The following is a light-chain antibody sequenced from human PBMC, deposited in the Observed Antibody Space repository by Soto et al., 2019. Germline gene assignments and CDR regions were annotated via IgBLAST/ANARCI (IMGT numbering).Light chain of an antibody. CDR3: QQYGSSRYS. CDR1: QSVSSSY. V-gene: IGKV3-20*01. CDR2: GAS. J-gene: IGKJ2*01. Sequence: EIVLTQSPGTLSLSPGERATLSCRASQSVSSSYLAWYQQKPGQAPRLLIYGASNRATGIPDRFSGSGSGTVFTLTISSLEPEDFAVYYCQQYGSSRYSFGQGPQLEIK.